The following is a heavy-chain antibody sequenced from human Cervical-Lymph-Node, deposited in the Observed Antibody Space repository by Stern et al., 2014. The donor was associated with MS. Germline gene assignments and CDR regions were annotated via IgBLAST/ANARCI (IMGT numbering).Heavy chain of an antibody. CDR3: ARMMGSGYRHYFDY. J-gene: IGHJ4*02. V-gene: IGHV2-70*04. CDR1: GFSLVTSGVR. CDR2: IDWNDKT. Sequence: SGPALVKPTQTLTLTCTFSGFSLVTSGVRVSWIRQPPGKALEWLARIDWNDKTFYNTSLMTRLTIYNDTSQNTEVRTMTNVDPVDPATYYCARMMGSGYRHYFDYWGQGTPVTVS. D-gene: IGHD3-3*01.